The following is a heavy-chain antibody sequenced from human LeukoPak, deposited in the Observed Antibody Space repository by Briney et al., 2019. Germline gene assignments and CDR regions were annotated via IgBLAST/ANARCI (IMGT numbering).Heavy chain of an antibody. CDR1: GFTVSNMY. V-gene: IGHV3-53*01. CDR2: IYGDGRT. D-gene: IGHD3-22*01. Sequence: PGGSLRLSCAASGFTVSNMYMTWVRQAPGKGLEWVSLIYGDGRTSYADSVKGRCTISRDNSKNTLDLQVNSLRVEDTAVYYCARGLFLSGYLDAFDMWVQGTVVTVSS. CDR3: ARGLFLSGYLDAFDM. J-gene: IGHJ3*02.